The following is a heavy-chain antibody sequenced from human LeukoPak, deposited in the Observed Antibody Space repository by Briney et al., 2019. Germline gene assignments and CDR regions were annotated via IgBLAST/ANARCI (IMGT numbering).Heavy chain of an antibody. D-gene: IGHD3-22*01. Sequence: GRCVSPSRAVAGLIVSDNYMSWVSQAAGEGLEWVSVLYSDGATDYAASGRGRFTISRDNSRNTLYLQMNNLRAEDTAAYYCARAAYDSNGYTANHDYWGQGTLVTVSS. CDR2: LYSDGAT. V-gene: IGHV3-53*01. CDR1: GLIVSDNY. J-gene: IGHJ4*02. CDR3: ARAAYDSNGYTANHDY.